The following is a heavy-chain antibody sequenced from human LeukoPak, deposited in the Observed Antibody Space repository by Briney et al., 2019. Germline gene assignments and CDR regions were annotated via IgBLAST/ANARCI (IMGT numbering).Heavy chain of an antibody. D-gene: IGHD5-24*01. J-gene: IGHJ4*02. CDR1: GGSFSGYY. V-gene: IGHV4-34*01. CDR2: INHSGST. CDR3: ASPRDDFDY. Sequence: SETLSLTCAVYGGSFSGYYWSWIRQPPGKGLEWIGEINHSGSTYYNPSLKSRVTISVDTSKNQFSLKLSSVTAADTAVYYCASPRDDFDYWGQGTLVTVSS.